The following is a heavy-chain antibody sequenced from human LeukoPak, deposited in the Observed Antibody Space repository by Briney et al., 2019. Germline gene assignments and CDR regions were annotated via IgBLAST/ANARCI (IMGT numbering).Heavy chain of an antibody. Sequence: SETLSLTCTVSDGSISSYYWSWIRQPPGKGLEWIGYIYYSGSTNYNPSLKSRVTILVDTSKNQFSLKLTSVTAADTAVYYCAREGDYDGGYFDYWGQGTLVTVSS. CDR3: AREGDYDGGYFDY. J-gene: IGHJ4*02. CDR2: IYYSGST. V-gene: IGHV4-59*01. D-gene: IGHD4-17*01. CDR1: DGSISSYY.